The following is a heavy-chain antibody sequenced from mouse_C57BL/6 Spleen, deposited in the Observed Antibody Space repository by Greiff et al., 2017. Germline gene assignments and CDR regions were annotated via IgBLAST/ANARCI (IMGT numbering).Heavy chain of an antibody. CDR3: AMGITTVSRRVYFDY. CDR2: IDPEDGET. D-gene: IGHD1-1*01. CDR1: GFNIKDYY. J-gene: IGHJ2*01. Sequence: EVKLQESGAELVKPGASVKLSCTASGFNIKDYYMHWVKQRTEQGLEWIGRIDPEDGETKYAPKFQGKATITADTSSNTAYLQLSSLTSEDTAVYYCAMGITTVSRRVYFDYWGQGTTLTVSS. V-gene: IGHV14-2*01.